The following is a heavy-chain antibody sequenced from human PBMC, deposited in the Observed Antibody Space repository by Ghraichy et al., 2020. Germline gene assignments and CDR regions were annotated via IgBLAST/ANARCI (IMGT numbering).Heavy chain of an antibody. Sequence: SETLSLTCTVSGGSISSSSYYWGWIRQPPGKGLEWIGSIYYSGSTYYNPSLKSRVTISVDTSKNQFSLKLSSVTAADTAVYYCARQLAYCGGDCYQKNYYFDYWGQGTLVTVSS. J-gene: IGHJ4*02. CDR3: ARQLAYCGGDCYQKNYYFDY. CDR2: IYYSGST. CDR1: GGSISSSSYY. V-gene: IGHV4-39*01. D-gene: IGHD2-21*01.